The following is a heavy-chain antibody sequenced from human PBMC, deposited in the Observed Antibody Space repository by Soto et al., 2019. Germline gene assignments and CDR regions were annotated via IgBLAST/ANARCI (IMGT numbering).Heavy chain of an antibody. CDR3: ARPDEYGDYAYPY. CDR1: GGTFISYA. CDR2: IIPIFGTA. D-gene: IGHD4-17*01. V-gene: IGHV1-69*12. J-gene: IGHJ4*02. Sequence: QVQLVQSGAEVKKPGSSVKVSCKASGGTFISYAISWVRQAPGQGLEWMGGIIPIFGTANYAQKFQGRVTITADESTSTAYMDMSSLRSEDTAVYYCARPDEYGDYAYPYRGQRTLVTVSS.